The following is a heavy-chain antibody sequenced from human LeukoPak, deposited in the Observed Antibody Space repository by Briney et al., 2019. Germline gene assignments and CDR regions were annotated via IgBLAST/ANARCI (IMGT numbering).Heavy chain of an antibody. CDR3: AKVLSSSWYENAFDI. D-gene: IGHD6-13*01. CDR1: GFTFSSYG. CDR2: IRYDGSNK. Sequence: PGGSLRLSCAASGFTFSSYGMHWVRQASGKGLEWVAFIRYDGSNKYYADSVKGRFTISRDNSKNTLYLQMNSLRAEDTAVYYCAKVLSSSWYENAFDIWGQGAMVTVSS. V-gene: IGHV3-30*02. J-gene: IGHJ3*02.